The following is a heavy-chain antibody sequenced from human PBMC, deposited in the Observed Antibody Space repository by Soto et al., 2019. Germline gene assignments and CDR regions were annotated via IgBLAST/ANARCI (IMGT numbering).Heavy chain of an antibody. J-gene: IGHJ4*02. CDR2: ISYSGST. CDR3: ARVSVAGTRFDY. Sequence: SETLSLTCTVSGGSISSGNYYWSWIRQPPGKGLEWIGFISYSGSTTYNPSLKSRVTISVDKSNNQFSLKLSSVTAADTAVYYCARVSVAGTRFDYWGQGTLVTVSS. D-gene: IGHD6-19*01. CDR1: GGSISSGNYY. V-gene: IGHV4-61*05.